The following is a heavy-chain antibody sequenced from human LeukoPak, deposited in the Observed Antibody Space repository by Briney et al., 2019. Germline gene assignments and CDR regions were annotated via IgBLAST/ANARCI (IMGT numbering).Heavy chain of an antibody. CDR3: AKDQGSIAARMGGEIDY. CDR1: GFTFSSYG. D-gene: IGHD6-6*01. Sequence: PGGSLRLSCAASGFTFSSYGMHWVRQAPGKGLEWVAVISYDGSNKYYADSAKGRFTISRDNSKNTLYLQMNSLRAEDTAVYYCAKDQGSIAARMGGEIDYWGQGTLVTVSS. CDR2: ISYDGSNK. J-gene: IGHJ4*02. V-gene: IGHV3-30*18.